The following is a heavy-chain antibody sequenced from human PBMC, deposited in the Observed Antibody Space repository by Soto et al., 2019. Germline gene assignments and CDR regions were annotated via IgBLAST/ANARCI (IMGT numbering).Heavy chain of an antibody. CDR3: ARDQGRAAASSDP. Sequence: SETLSLTCTVSGGSISSYYWSWIRQPPGKGLEWIGYIYYSGSTNYNPSLKSRVTISVDTSKNQFSLKLSSVTAADTAVYYCARDQGRAAASSDPWGQATLVTVS. V-gene: IGHV4-59*01. D-gene: IGHD6-13*01. J-gene: IGHJ5*02. CDR2: IYYSGST. CDR1: GGSISSYY.